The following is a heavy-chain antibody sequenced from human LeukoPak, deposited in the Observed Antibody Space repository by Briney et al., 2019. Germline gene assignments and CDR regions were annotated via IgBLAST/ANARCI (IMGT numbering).Heavy chain of an antibody. CDR3: ARDWGYCSGGSCYPGPYDY. CDR2: ISSSSSYI. D-gene: IGHD2-15*01. V-gene: IGHV3-21*01. J-gene: IGHJ4*02. CDR1: GFTFSSYS. Sequence: PGGSLRLSCAASGFTFSSYSMDWVRQAPGKGLEWVSSISSSSSYIYYADSVKGRFTISRDNAKNSLYLQMNSLRAEDTAVYYCARDWGYCSGGSCYPGPYDYWGQGTLVTV.